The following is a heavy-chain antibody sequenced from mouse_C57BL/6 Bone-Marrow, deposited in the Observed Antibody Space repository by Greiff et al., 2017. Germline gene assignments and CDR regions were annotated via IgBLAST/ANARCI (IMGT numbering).Heavy chain of an antibody. CDR1: GFTFSSYA. CDR3: TRDGGDGSIDY. CDR2: ISSGGDYI. V-gene: IGHV5-9-1*02. Sequence: EVKLLESGAGLVKPGGSLKLSCAASGFTFSSYAMSWVRQTPEQGLEWVAYISSGGDYIYYADTVKGRFTISREKSRNTLYLQMSSLKSEDTAMYYCTRDGGDGSIDYWGQGTSVTVSS. D-gene: IGHD2-3*01. J-gene: IGHJ4*01.